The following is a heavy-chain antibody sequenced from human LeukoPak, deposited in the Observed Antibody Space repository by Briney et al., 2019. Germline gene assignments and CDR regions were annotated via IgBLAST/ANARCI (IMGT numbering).Heavy chain of an antibody. Sequence: GGSLRLSCAASGFTFSDYYMSWIRQAPGKGLEWVANIKHDGSEKYYVDSVKGRFTISRDNAKNALYLQMNSLRAEDTAVYYCARSGPIDYWGQGTLVTVSS. CDR1: GFTFSDYY. V-gene: IGHV3-7*01. J-gene: IGHJ4*02. CDR2: IKHDGSEK. CDR3: ARSGPIDY. D-gene: IGHD3-3*01.